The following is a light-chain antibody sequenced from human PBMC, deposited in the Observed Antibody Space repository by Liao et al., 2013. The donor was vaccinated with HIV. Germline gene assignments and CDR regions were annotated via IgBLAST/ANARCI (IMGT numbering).Light chain of an antibody. CDR3: QMWDHSSDHVV. CDR1: DIGSKT. Sequence: SYELTQPPSVSMAPGKTATITCGGNDIGSKTVHWYQQKPGQAPVLVVYNDSDRPSGIPDRFSGSNSVNTATLTISRVEAGDEADYYCQMWDHSSDHVVFGGGTKLTVL. CDR2: NDS. J-gene: IGLJ2*01. V-gene: IGLV3-21*01.